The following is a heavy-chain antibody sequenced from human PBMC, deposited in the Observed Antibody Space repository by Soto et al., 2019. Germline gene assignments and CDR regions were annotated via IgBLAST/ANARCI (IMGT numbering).Heavy chain of an antibody. CDR2: ISAYNGNT. Sequence: ASVKVSCKASGYTFTSYGISWVRQAPGQGLEWMGWISAYNGNTNYAQKLQGRVTMTTDTSTSTAYMELRSLRSDDTAVYYCARDRRGGDYYDSSGSYNSFDPWGQGTLVTLSS. CDR1: GYTFTSYG. V-gene: IGHV1-18*01. D-gene: IGHD3-22*01. CDR3: ARDRRGGDYYDSSGSYNSFDP. J-gene: IGHJ5*02.